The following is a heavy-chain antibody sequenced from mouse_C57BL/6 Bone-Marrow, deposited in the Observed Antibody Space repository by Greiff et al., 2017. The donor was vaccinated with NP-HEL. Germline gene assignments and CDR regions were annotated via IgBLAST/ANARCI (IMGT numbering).Heavy chain of an antibody. CDR2: IYPRSGNT. D-gene: IGHD1-1*02. CDR1: GYTFTSYG. Sequence: QVQLQQSGAELARSGASVKLSCKASGYTFTSYGISWVKQRTGQGLEWIGEIYPRSGNTYYNEKFKGKATLTADKSSSTAYMELRSLTSEDSAVYFCASYGSSAWFAYWGQGTLVTVSA. CDR3: ASYGSSAWFAY. V-gene: IGHV1-81*01. J-gene: IGHJ3*01.